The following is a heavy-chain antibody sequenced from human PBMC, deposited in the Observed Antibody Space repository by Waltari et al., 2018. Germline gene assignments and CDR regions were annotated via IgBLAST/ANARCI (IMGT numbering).Heavy chain of an antibody. Sequence: QVQLQESGPGLVKPSETLSLTCTVSGGSISSYYWSWIRQPAGKGLEWIGRIYTSGSTNYNPSLKGRVTSSVDTSKNQFSLKLSSVTAADTALYYCARGIAARRGQDWFDPWGQGTLVTVSS. V-gene: IGHV4-4*07. D-gene: IGHD6-6*01. CDR3: ARGIAARRGQDWFDP. CDR2: IYTSGST. J-gene: IGHJ5*02. CDR1: GGSISSYY.